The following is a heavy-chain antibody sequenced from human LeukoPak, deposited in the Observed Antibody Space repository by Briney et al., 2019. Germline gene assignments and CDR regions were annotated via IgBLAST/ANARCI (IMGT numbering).Heavy chain of an antibody. Sequence: SETLSLTCTVSGGSISSSSYYWGWIRQPPGKGLEWIGEINHSGSTNYNPSLKSRVTISVDTSKTQFSLKLSSVAAADTAVYYCARHGRGAAGTDYWGRGTLVTVSS. J-gene: IGHJ4*02. CDR3: ARHGRGAAGTDY. CDR1: GGSISSSSYY. CDR2: INHSGST. V-gene: IGHV4-39*01. D-gene: IGHD6-13*01.